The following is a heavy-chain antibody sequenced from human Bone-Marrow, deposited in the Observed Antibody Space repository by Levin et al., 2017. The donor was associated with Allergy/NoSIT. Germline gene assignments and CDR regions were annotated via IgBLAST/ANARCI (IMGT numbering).Heavy chain of an antibody. CDR2: ISNSGST. Sequence: PSETLSLTCNVSGGSIGSSFWSWIRQPPGKGLEWIGYISNSGSTNYNPSLKSRVTISTDRSKTQFSLTLTSVTAADTALYYCARDVSGTYFAFGIWGQGTMVTVSS. CDR1: GGSIGSSF. CDR3: ARDVSGTYFAFGI. D-gene: IGHD1-26*01. J-gene: IGHJ3*02. V-gene: IGHV4-59*01.